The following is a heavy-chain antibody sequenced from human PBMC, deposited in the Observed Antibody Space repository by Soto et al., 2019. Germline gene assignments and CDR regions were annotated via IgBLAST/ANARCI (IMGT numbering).Heavy chain of an antibody. Sequence: GSLRLSCGASGFTFSNYYMSWIRQAPGKGLEWVSYISSTGRTIYYADSAKGRFTVSRDNAQNSLSLKLNSLRVEDTAVYYCARSYSSGWEFDYWGQGTQVTVSS. CDR3: ARSYSSGWEFDY. CDR1: GFTFSNYY. CDR2: ISSTGRTI. J-gene: IGHJ4*02. V-gene: IGHV3-11*01. D-gene: IGHD6-19*01.